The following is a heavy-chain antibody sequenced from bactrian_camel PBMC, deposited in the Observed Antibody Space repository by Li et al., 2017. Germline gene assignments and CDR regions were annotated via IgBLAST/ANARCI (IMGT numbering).Heavy chain of an antibody. CDR1: GNSWSRYYC. V-gene: IGHV3S53*01. D-gene: IGHD6*01. CDR2: IDLVSST. J-gene: IGHJ4*01. Sequence: QLVESGGGSVQAGGSLTLSCAASGNSWSRYYCMGWFRQAPGKERELVAGIDLVSSTTYADSVKGRFTISRDNAKNTLYLQLNSLQTEDTAMYYCATQDGGTWYVRHSYWGQGTQVTVS. CDR3: ATQDGGTWYVRHSY.